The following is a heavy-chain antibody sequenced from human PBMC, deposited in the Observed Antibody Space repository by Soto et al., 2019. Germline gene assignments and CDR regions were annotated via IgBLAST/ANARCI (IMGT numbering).Heavy chain of an antibody. D-gene: IGHD1-20*01. CDR1: VGSISSGDYY. CDR2: IYYSGST. CDR3: ARARNWNFYDY. V-gene: IGHV4-30-4*01. Sequence: QVQLQESGPGLVKPSQTLSLTCTVSVGSISSGDYYWTWIRQPPGKGLEWIGYIYYSGSTFYNPSLKSRLTISVDTSKNQFSLKLSSVTAADTAVYYCARARNWNFYDYWGQGTLVTVSS. J-gene: IGHJ4*02.